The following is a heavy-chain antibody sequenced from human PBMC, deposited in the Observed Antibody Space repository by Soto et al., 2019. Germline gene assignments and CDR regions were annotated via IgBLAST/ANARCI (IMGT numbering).Heavy chain of an antibody. Sequence: SVKVSCKASGGTFSSYAISWVRQAPGQGLEWMGGIIPIFGTANYAQKFQGRVTITADESTSTAYMELSSLRSEDTAVYYYARNPGDYDILTGYYNGPWFDPWGQGTLVTVSS. J-gene: IGHJ5*02. D-gene: IGHD3-9*01. CDR2: IIPIFGTA. CDR1: GGTFSSYA. CDR3: ARNPGDYDILTGYYNGPWFDP. V-gene: IGHV1-69*13.